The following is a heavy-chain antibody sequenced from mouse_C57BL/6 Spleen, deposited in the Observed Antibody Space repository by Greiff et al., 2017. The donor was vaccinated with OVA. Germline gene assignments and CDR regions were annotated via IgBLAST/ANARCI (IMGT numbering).Heavy chain of an antibody. V-gene: IGHV1-81*01. CDR3: ARDYDYEGVFAY. J-gene: IGHJ3*01. Sequence: VHLVESGAELARPGASVKLSCKASGYTFTSYGISWVKQRTGQGLEWIGEIYPRSGNTYYNEKFKGKATLTADKSSSTAYMELRSLTSEDSAVYFCARDYDYEGVFAYWGQGTLVTVSA. CDR1: GYTFTSYG. CDR2: IYPRSGNT. D-gene: IGHD2-4*01.